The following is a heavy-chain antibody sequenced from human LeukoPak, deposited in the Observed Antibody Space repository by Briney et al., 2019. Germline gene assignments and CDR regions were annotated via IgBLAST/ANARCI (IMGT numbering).Heavy chain of an antibody. CDR2: INPNSGGT. V-gene: IGHV1-2*02. D-gene: IGHD3-22*01. CDR3: ARATEGGYHY. CDR1: GYTFTDYY. J-gene: IGHJ4*02. Sequence: ASVKVSCKASGYTFTDYYMYWVRQASGQGLEYMGWINPNSGGTNYAQKFQGRVTMTRDTSISTAYMELSRLRSDDTAVYYCARATEGGYHYWGQGTLVTVSS.